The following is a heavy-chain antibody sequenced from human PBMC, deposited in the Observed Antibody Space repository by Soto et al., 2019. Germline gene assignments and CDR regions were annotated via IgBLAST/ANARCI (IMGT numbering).Heavy chain of an antibody. D-gene: IGHD3-10*01. CDR2: IWYDGSNK. V-gene: IGHV3-33*01. CDR3: ARVGGYYYGSGSYYKAPHGPNYYYYMDV. J-gene: IGHJ6*03. CDR1: GFTFSSYG. Sequence: GGSLRLSCAASGFTFSSYGMHWVRQAPGKGLEWVAVIWYDGSNKYYADSVKGRFTISRDNSKNTLYLQMNSLRAEDTAVYYCARVGGYYYGSGSYYKAPHGPNYYYYMDVWGKGTTVTVSS.